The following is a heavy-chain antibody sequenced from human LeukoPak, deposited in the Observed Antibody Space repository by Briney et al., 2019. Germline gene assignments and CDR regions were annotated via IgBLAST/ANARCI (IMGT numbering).Heavy chain of an antibody. D-gene: IGHD3-10*01. CDR3: ARAILISPYGSGSHPDY. Sequence: GGSLRLSCAASGFTFSSYWMHWVRQAPGKGLGWVSRINSDGSSTSYADSVKGRFTISRDNAKNTLYLQMNSLRAEDTAVYYCARAILISPYGSGSHPDYWGQGTLVTVSS. CDR1: GFTFSSYW. CDR2: INSDGSST. V-gene: IGHV3-74*01. J-gene: IGHJ4*02.